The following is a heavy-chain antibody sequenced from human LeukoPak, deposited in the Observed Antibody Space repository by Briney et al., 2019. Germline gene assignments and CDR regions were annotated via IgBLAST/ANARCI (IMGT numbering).Heavy chain of an antibody. CDR1: GGSISSGGYS. CDR2: IYHSGST. CDR3: ARARGYYDFWSGYYLKYFDY. Sequence: SQTLSLTCTVSGGSISSGGYSWSWIRQPPGKGLEWIVYIYHSGSTYYNPSLKSRVTISVDRSKNQFSLKLSSVTAADTAVYYCARARGYYDFWSGYYLKYFDYWGQGTLVTVSS. V-gene: IGHV4-30-2*01. J-gene: IGHJ4*02. D-gene: IGHD3-3*01.